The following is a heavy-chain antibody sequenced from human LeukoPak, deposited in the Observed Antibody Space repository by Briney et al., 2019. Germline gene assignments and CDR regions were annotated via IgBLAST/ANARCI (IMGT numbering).Heavy chain of an antibody. D-gene: IGHD5-18*01. CDR2: IYYSGGT. J-gene: IGHJ5*02. CDR1: GGSISSYF. CDR3: ARHLNVDTSLIDCFDP. Sequence: PSETLSLTCTVSGGSISSYFWSWIRQPPGQGLEWVGYIYYSGGTTYNPSLKSRVTISVDTSKNQFSLKLSSVTAADTAVYYCARHLNVDTSLIDCFDPWGQGTLVTVSS. V-gene: IGHV4-59*08.